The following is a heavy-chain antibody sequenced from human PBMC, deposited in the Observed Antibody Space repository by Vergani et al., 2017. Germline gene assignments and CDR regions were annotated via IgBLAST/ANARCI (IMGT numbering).Heavy chain of an antibody. CDR3: ARVRVDDYGDYRALDY. J-gene: IGHJ4*02. D-gene: IGHD4-17*01. Sequence: VSCKASGGTFSSYAISWVRQAPGQGLEWMGGIIPIFGTANYAQKFQGRVTITADESTSTAYMELSSLRSEDTAVYYCARVRVDDYGDYRALDYWGQGTLVTVSS. V-gene: IGHV1-69*01. CDR1: GGTFSSYA. CDR2: IIPIFGTA.